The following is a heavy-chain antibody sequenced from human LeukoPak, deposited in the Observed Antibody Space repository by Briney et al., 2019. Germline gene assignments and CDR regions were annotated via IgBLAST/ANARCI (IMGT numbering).Heavy chain of an antibody. CDR2: IYSGGST. V-gene: IGHV3-53*01. D-gene: IGHD6-19*01. J-gene: IGHJ6*02. Sequence: GGSLRLSCAASGFTVSSNYMSWIRQAPGKGLEWVSVIYSGGSTYYADSVKGRFTISRDNSKNTLYLQMNSLRAEDTAVYYCASGGGWYGDYYYYGMDVWGQGTTVTVSS. CDR3: ASGGGWYGDYYYYGMDV. CDR1: GFTVSSNY.